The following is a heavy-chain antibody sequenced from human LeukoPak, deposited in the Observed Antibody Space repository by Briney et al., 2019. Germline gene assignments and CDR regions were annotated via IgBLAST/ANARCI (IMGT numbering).Heavy chain of an antibody. CDR2: IRPSGSTAYA. CDR1: GYNFTSYY. CDR3: AREGPETYYFDF. J-gene: IGHJ4*02. Sequence: ASVKVSCKASGYNFTSYYIHWVRQAPGRGLEYMGIIRPSGSTAYAQNYAQKFQGRVTMTRDTSTSAVYMELSSLRSEDTAVYYCAREGPETYYFDFWGQGTLVTVSS. V-gene: IGHV1-46*01. D-gene: IGHD5-24*01.